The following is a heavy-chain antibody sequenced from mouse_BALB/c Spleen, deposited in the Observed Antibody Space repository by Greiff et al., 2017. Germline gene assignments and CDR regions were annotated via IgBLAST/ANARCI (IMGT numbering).Heavy chain of an antibody. CDR2: IYWDDDK. D-gene: IGHD2-1*01. Sequence: QVQLKESGPGILQPSQTLSLTCSFSGFSLSTSGMGVSWIRQPSGKGLEWLAHIYWDDDKRYNPSLKSRLTISKDTSSNQVFLKITSVDTADTATYYCARNLLGAMDYWGQGTSVTVSS. CDR1: GFSLSTSGMG. V-gene: IGHV8-12*01. CDR3: ARNLLGAMDY. J-gene: IGHJ4*01.